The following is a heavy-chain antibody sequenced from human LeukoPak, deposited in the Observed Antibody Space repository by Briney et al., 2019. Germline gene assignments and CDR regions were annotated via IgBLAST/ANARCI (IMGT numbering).Heavy chain of an antibody. V-gene: IGHV3-15*01. Sequence: GGSLRLSCAASGFTFSNAWMSWVRQAPGKGLEWVGRIKSKTDGGTTDYAATVKGRFTISRDDSKNTLYLQMNSLKTEDTAVYYCTTDKVARITIFGVVTPHYWGQGTLVTVSS. CDR2: IKSKTDGGTT. D-gene: IGHD3-3*01. CDR3: TTDKVARITIFGVVTPHY. J-gene: IGHJ4*02. CDR1: GFTFSNAW.